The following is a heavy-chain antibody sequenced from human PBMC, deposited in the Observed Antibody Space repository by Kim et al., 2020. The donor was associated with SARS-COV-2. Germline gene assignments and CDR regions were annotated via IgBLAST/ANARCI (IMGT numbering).Heavy chain of an antibody. CDR1: GGSISSSSYY. J-gene: IGHJ6*02. CDR2: IYYSGST. Sequence: SETLSLTCTVSGGSISSSSYYWGWIRQPPGKGLEWIGSIYYSGSTYYNPSLKSRVTISVDTSKNQFSLKLSSVTAADTAVYYCARQFGSGSYRYYYYGMDVWGQGTTVTVSS. V-gene: IGHV4-39*01. CDR3: ARQFGSGSYRYYYYGMDV. D-gene: IGHD3-10*01.